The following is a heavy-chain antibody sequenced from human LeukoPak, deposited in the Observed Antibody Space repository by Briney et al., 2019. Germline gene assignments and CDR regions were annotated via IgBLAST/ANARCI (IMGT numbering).Heavy chain of an antibody. CDR3: ARAGRLTQNHDAFDI. D-gene: IGHD3-10*01. V-gene: IGHV4-30-2*01. Sequence: SQTLSLTCAVSGGSISSGGYSWSWTRQPPGKGLEWIGYIYHSGSTYYNPSLKSRVTISVDRSKNQFSLKLSSVTAADTAVYYCARAGRLTQNHDAFDIWGQGTMVTVSS. CDR1: GGSISSGGYS. J-gene: IGHJ3*02. CDR2: IYHSGST.